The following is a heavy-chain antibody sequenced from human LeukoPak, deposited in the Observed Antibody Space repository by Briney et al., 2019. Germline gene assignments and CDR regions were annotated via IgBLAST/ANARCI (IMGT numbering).Heavy chain of an antibody. Sequence: ESGGSLRLSCAASGFTFSSYAMMWVRQAPGKGLDWVSTTSVSGGSPNYADSVKGRFTISRDNSKNTLFLQMNSLRAEDTALYYCAKGLREYDFWSGYATWGQGTLVTVSS. CDR1: GFTFSSYA. V-gene: IGHV3-23*01. CDR3: AKGLREYDFWSGYAT. CDR2: TSVSGGSP. D-gene: IGHD3-3*01. J-gene: IGHJ5*02.